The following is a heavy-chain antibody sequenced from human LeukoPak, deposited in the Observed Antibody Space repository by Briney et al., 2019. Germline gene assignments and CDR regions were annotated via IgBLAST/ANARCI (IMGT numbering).Heavy chain of an antibody. CDR1: GGSITSYK. V-gene: IGHV4-4*09. Sequence: SETLSLTCTVSGGSITSYKWSWLRQPPGKRLEWIGFISTSGRTDYIPSLSSRVSMSVDTSKNQVSLRLNSVTAADTAVYYCATSYDNKIVPFDCWGQGILVTVSS. CDR2: ISTSGRT. J-gene: IGHJ4*02. CDR3: ATSYDNKIVPFDC. D-gene: IGHD3-9*01.